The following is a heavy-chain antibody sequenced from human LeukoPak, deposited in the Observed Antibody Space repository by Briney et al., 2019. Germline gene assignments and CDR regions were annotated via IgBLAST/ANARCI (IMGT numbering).Heavy chain of an antibody. D-gene: IGHD6-19*01. CDR2: IYTSGGTT. Sequence: PGGSLRLSCAASGFTFSRHGMYWVRQAPGKGLQWVSTIYTSGGTTYYADSVKGRFTISRDNSKTTLYLQMHSLRAEDTAVYHCAIRPQWQGFDHWGQGTLVTVSS. CDR1: GFTFSRHG. J-gene: IGHJ4*02. V-gene: IGHV3-23*01. CDR3: AIRPQWQGFDH.